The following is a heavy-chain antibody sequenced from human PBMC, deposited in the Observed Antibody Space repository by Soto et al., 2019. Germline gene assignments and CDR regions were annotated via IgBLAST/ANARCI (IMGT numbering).Heavy chain of an antibody. CDR1: GYTFTSYG. CDR3: ARVNYYDSSGYYSFDY. CDR2: ISAYNGNT. V-gene: IGHV1-18*01. J-gene: IGHJ4*02. D-gene: IGHD3-22*01. Sequence: QVPLVQSGAEVKKPGASVKVSCKASGYTFTSYGSSWVRQAPGQGLEWMGWISAYNGNTNYAQKLQGRVTMTTDTSTSTAYMELRSLRSDDTAVYYCARVNYYDSSGYYSFDYWGQGTLVTVSS.